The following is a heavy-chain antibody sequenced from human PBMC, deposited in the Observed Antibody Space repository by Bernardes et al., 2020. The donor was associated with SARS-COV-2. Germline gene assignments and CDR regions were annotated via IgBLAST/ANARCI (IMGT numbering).Heavy chain of an antibody. CDR2: VYSSGST. V-gene: IGHV4-4*07. CDR1: GGTISSYY. Sequence: SESLSLTCTASGGTISSYYRSWIRQPPGKGLEWISSVYSSGSTSYNPSLKSRVTMSVDTSKNQFSLKLNYVTAADTAVYYCARDSVDIVTTTVRFVPWGQGTLVTVSS. D-gene: IGHD5-12*01. J-gene: IGHJ5*02. CDR3: ARDSVDIVTTTVRFVP.